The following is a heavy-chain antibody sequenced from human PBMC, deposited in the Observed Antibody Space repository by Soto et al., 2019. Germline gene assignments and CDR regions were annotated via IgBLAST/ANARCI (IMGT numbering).Heavy chain of an antibody. J-gene: IGHJ4*02. CDR1: GGSLSTYY. CDR3: ARGRGGYNNGDY. D-gene: IGHD5-12*01. Sequence: PSETLSLTCTVSGGSLSTYYWSWIRQPPGKGLEWIGYIYDSGSTNYNPSLKSRVTISADTSKNQFSMKLSSVTAADTAVYYCARGRGGYNNGDYWGQGTM. V-gene: IGHV4-59*01. CDR2: IYDSGST.